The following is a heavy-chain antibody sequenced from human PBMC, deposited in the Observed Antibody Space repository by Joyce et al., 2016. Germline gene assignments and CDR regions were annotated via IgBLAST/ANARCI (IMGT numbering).Heavy chain of an antibody. J-gene: IGHJ4*02. CDR3: ARDEDYDNDFDY. V-gene: IGHV3-48*02. Sequence: EVQLEESGGGLVQPGGSLRLSCVASGFVFSSYGMTWVRQAPGKGLEWVAHINSDATNILYADSVRGRFTISRDDALKSLYLQMNSLRDEDTALYYCARDEDYDNDFDYWGQGTLVTVSS. CDR1: GFVFSSYG. D-gene: IGHD3-22*01. CDR2: INSDATNI.